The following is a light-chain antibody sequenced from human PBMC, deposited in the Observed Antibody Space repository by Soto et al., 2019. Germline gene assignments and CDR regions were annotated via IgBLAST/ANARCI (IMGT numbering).Light chain of an antibody. Sequence: EVVLTQSPGILSLSPGERATLSCTASQSVGNDFLAWYHQKPRQASRLLIYGASTRATDVPDRFSGSGSGADFTLTISRLEPEDFAVYYCQQYGSSPPRTFGQGTKVDI. CDR1: QSVGNDF. V-gene: IGKV3-20*01. CDR3: QQYGSSPPRT. J-gene: IGKJ1*01. CDR2: GAS.